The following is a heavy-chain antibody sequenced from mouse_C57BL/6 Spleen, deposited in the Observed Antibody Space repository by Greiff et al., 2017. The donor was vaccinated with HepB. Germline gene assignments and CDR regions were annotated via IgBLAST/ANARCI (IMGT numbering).Heavy chain of an antibody. CDR1: GYTFTSYG. D-gene: IGHD1-1*01. CDR3: AHYGSSYEGAY. J-gene: IGHJ3*01. Sequence: QVQLQQSGAELARPGASVKLSCKASGYTFTSYGISWVKQRTGQGLEWIGEIYPRSGNTYYNEKFKGKATLTADKSSSTAYMELRSLTSEGSAVYFCAHYGSSYEGAYWGQGTLVTVSA. V-gene: IGHV1-81*01. CDR2: IYPRSGNT.